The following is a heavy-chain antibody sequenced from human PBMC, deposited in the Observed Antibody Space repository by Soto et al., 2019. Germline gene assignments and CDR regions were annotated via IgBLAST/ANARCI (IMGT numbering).Heavy chain of an antibody. CDR3: AKDADPYSSSSSLSH. D-gene: IGHD6-6*01. CDR2: INAGNRNT. CDR1: GYTFTNYA. J-gene: IGHJ4*02. V-gene: IGHV1-3*01. Sequence: RASVKVSCKASGYTFTNYAIHWVRQAPGQRLEWMGWINAGNRNTEYSQKFQGRVTITRDTSASTAYMELSSLRAEDTAVYYCAKDADPYSSSSSLSHWGQGTLVTVSS.